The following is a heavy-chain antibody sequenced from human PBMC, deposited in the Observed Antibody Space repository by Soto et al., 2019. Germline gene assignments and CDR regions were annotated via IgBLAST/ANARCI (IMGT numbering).Heavy chain of an antibody. D-gene: IGHD4-17*01. J-gene: IGHJ4*02. CDR2: ISYSGRT. Sequence: PSETLSLTCTVSGVSIITDNSFWVWIRQSPRRGVELIGSISYSGRTYDNPSIQSRATISIDASMHQFSLRLTSVTTPDTAVYYCSRRRARDYGCNHHPYYFDRWGQGALVTVSS. CDR1: GVSIITDNSF. V-gene: IGHV4-39*01. CDR3: SRRRARDYGCNHHPYYFDR.